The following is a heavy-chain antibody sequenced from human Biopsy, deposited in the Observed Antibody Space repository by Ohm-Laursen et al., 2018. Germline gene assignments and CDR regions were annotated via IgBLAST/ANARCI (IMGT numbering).Heavy chain of an antibody. CDR1: GFTFSSYA. J-gene: IGHJ4*02. V-gene: IGHV3-23*01. CDR2: ISGNSDII. Sequence: SLRLSCAAFGFTFSSYAMTWFRQAPGKGLEWVSTISGNSDIIYDTDSVKGRFTISRDNSKNTLYLRMNSLRADDTAVYYCALAAAQTVTHFDYWGQGTLVTVYS. CDR3: ALAAAQTVTHFDY. D-gene: IGHD4-17*01.